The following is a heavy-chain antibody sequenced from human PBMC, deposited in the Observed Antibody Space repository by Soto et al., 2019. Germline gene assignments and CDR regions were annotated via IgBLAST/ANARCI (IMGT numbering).Heavy chain of an antibody. CDR1: GGSISSYY. Sequence: SETLSLTCTVSGGSISSYYWSWIRQPPGKGLEWIGYIYYSGSTNYNPSLKSRVAISVDTSKNQFSLKLSSVTAADTAVYYCARWAYSSSPPCGDDAFDIWGKGTMVTVSS. CDR2: IYYSGST. V-gene: IGHV4-59*08. J-gene: IGHJ3*02. CDR3: ARWAYSSSPPCGDDAFDI. D-gene: IGHD6-6*01.